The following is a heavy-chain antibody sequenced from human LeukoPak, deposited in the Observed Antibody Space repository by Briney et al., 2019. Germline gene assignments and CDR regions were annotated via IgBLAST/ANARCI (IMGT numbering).Heavy chain of an antibody. D-gene: IGHD3-3*01. CDR2: ISGSSTYI. CDR3: ARDPRLEISGMVIDMLDY. J-gene: IGHJ4*02. V-gene: IGHV3-21*05. Sequence: GGSLRLSCAASGFTFSSYTMNCVRQAPGKGLEWLSYISGSSTYIYYAASVKGRFAISRDNARNSLFLQMNSLRAGDSGIYYCARDPRLEISGMVIDMLDYWGQGTLVTVSS. CDR1: GFTFSSYT.